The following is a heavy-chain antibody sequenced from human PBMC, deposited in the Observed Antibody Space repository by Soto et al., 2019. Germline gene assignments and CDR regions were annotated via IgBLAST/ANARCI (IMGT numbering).Heavy chain of an antibody. CDR2: MNPNSGNT. J-gene: IGHJ6*03. CDR1: GYTFTSYD. D-gene: IGHD6-13*01. CDR3: ARGARVSWKGDSYYYYYMDV. V-gene: IGHV1-8*01. Sequence: ASVKVSCKASGYTFTSYDINWVRQATGQGLEWMGWMNPNSGNTGYAQKFQGRVTMTRNTSISTAYMELSSLRSEDTAVYYCARGARVSWKGDSYYYYYMDVWRKGATVTVSS.